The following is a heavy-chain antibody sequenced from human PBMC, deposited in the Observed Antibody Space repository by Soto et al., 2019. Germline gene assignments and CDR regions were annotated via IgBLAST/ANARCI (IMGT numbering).Heavy chain of an antibody. CDR2: INAGNGNT. V-gene: IGHV1-3*05. CDR3: ARGSGYYYWDDY. J-gene: IGHJ4*02. D-gene: IGHD3-22*01. CDR1: GYTFTSYA. Sequence: QVQLVQSGAEEKKPGASVKVSCKASGYTFTSYAMHWVRQAPGQRLEWMGWINAGNGNTKYSQKFQGRVTITRDTSASTAYVAMSSLRSEDTAVYYCARGSGYYYWDDYWGQGTLVTVSS.